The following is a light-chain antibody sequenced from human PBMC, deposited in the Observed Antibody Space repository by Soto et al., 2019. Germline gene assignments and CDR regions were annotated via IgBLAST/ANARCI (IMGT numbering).Light chain of an antibody. J-gene: IGKJ1*01. CDR3: QQYNSYSPT. CDR2: KAS. CDR1: QSISVW. Sequence: IQMPESPYPLSASVGDRVTITCRASQSISVWLAWYQQKAGKAPNLLIYKASRLESGVPSRFSGSGSETEFTLTISGLQPGDSATYYCQQYNSYSPTFGQGTKVEIK. V-gene: IGKV1-5*03.